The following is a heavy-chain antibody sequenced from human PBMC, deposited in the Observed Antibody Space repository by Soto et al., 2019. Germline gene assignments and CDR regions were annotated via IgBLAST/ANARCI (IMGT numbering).Heavy chain of an antibody. J-gene: IGHJ4*01. CDR3: ARDLGLRGHYVPGHPDY. V-gene: IGHV3-30-3*01. Sequence: GGSLRLSCTASGFTFSSYAMHWVRQAPGKGLEGVAAISYDGSNKYYTDSEKCRFTISRDNSKNTLYLQMNSLRAEDTAVYYCARDLGLRGHYVPGHPDYWGYRTLVTVSS. CDR2: ISYDGSNK. CDR1: GFTFSSYA. D-gene: IGHD4-17*01.